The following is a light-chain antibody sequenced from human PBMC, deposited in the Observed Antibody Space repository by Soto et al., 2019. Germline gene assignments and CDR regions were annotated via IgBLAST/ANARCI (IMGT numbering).Light chain of an antibody. J-gene: IGKJ2*01. CDR3: QQYSTFLHN. V-gene: IGKV1-5*03. CDR2: KAS. CDR1: QSISSW. Sequence: DIQMTQSPSTLSASVGDRVTITCRASQSISSWLAWYQQKAGKAPKLLIYKASTLESGVPSRFSGSGSGTEFTLTISSLQPEDFATYYCQQYSTFLHNFGQGTKLEIK.